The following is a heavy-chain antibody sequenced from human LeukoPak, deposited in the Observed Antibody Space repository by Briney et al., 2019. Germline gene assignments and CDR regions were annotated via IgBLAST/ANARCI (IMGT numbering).Heavy chain of an antibody. CDR1: GFTFGDYA. V-gene: IGHV3-21*01. Sequence: GGSLRLSCTASGFTFGDYAVNWVRQAPGKGLEWVSSISSNSRYTYYADSVKGRFTISRDNAKSSLYLQMNSLRADDTAVYYCARVAEAAAFDYWGQGTLVTVSS. CDR2: ISSNSRYT. CDR3: ARVAEAAAFDY. D-gene: IGHD6-13*01. J-gene: IGHJ4*02.